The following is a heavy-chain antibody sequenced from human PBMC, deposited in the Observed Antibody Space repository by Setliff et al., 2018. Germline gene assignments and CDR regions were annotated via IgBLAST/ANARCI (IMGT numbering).Heavy chain of an antibody. CDR3: AREGRRYYDSSGYYYDPYYYYYMDV. V-gene: IGHV1-8*01. J-gene: IGHJ6*03. Sequence: GASVKVSCKASGYTFTNYDINWVRQATGQGLEWIGWMNPSGGYANYAQKFQGRVTMTRDTSTSTVYMELRSLTSDDTAVYYCAREGRRYYDSSGYYYDPYYYYYMDVWGKGTTVTVSS. CDR2: MNPSGGYA. D-gene: IGHD3-22*01. CDR1: GYTFTNYD.